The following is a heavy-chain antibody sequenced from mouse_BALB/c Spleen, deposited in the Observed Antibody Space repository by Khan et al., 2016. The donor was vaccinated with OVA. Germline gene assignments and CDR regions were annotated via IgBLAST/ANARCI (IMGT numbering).Heavy chain of an antibody. Sequence: QVQLKESGPGLVAPSQSLSITCTVSGFSLSDYGVSWIRQPPGKGLEWLGVIWGGGNTYYNSALKSRLSINKDNSKSQVFLKMNSLQTDDTAIYYCAKGLWSYYFALDYWGQGTSVTVSS. CDR1: GFSLSDYG. J-gene: IGHJ4*01. CDR2: IWGGGNT. V-gene: IGHV2-6-5*01. CDR3: AKGLWSYYFALDY. D-gene: IGHD1-1*02.